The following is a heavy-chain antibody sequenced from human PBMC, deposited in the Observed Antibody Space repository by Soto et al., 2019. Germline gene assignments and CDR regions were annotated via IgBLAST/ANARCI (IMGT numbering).Heavy chain of an antibody. CDR2: ISGSGFKK. CDR3: AKNQGVELVPLATVDWFDP. V-gene: IGHV3-23*01. D-gene: IGHD1-26*01. J-gene: IGHJ5*02. Sequence: GGSLRLSCAASGFIFENFGMSWVRQAPGKGLEWISSISGSGFKKYYSDSVKGRYTISRDNSKSTVYLELNNLSAEDTAVYHCAKNQGVELVPLATVDWFDPWGQGSVVTVSS. CDR1: GFIFENFG.